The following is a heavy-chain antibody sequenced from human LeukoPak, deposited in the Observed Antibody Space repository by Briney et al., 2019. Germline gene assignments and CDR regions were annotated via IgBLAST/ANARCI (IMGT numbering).Heavy chain of an antibody. CDR3: AKGTQNYYDSSGYYPF. Sequence: PGGSLRLSCAASGFTFDDYAMHWVRQAPGKGLEWVSGISWNSGSIGYADSVKGRFTISRDNAKNSLYLQMNSLRAEDTALYYCAKGTQNYYDSSGYYPFWGQGTLVTVSS. CDR2: ISWNSGSI. CDR1: GFTFDDYA. D-gene: IGHD3-22*01. J-gene: IGHJ4*02. V-gene: IGHV3-9*01.